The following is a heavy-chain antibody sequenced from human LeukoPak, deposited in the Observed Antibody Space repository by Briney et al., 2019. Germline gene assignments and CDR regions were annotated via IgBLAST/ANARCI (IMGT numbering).Heavy chain of an antibody. CDR2: IKPNSGFS. CDR3: ARDGGYCSGGSCYSASGYYYGMDV. Sequence: ASVKVSCKASGYSFTSYYMHWGRQSPGQWLEWMVWIKPNSGFSNYAQKFQGWVTMTRETYISTAYMELSRLRSDDTAMYYCARDGGYCSGGSCYSASGYYYGMDVWGKGTTVTVSS. V-gene: IGHV1-2*04. CDR1: GYSFTSYY. J-gene: IGHJ6*04. D-gene: IGHD2-15*01.